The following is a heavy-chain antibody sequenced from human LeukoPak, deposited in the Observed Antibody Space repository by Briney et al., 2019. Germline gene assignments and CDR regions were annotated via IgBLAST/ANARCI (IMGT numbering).Heavy chain of an antibody. CDR1: GFTFSSYS. CDR3: ARGRLVSRREYNWFDP. Sequence: GGSLRLSCAASGFTFSSYSMNWVRQAPGKGLEWVSYISSSSSTIYYADSVKGRFTISRDNAKSSLYLQMNSLRAEDTAVYYCARGRLVSRREYNWFDPWGQGTLVTVSS. V-gene: IGHV3-48*01. CDR2: ISSSSSTI. D-gene: IGHD3-10*01. J-gene: IGHJ5*02.